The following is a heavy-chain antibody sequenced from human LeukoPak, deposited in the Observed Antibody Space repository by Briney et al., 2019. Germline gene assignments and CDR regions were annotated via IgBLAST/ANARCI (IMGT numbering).Heavy chain of an antibody. CDR1: GFTFRSYS. V-gene: IGHV3-21*01. CDR3: AKFPSYLAEVDP. J-gene: IGHJ5*02. CDR2: ISSSSSYI. D-gene: IGHD3-16*01. Sequence: GGSLRLSCAASGFTFRSYSMNWVRQAPGKGLEWVSSISSSSSYIYYADSVKGRFTISRDNAKNSLYLQMNSLRAEDTAVYYCAKFPSYLAEVDPWGQGTLVTVSS.